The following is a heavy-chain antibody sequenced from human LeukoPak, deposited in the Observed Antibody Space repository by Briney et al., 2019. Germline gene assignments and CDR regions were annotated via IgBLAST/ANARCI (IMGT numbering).Heavy chain of an antibody. Sequence: SETLSLTCAVYGGSFSGYYWSWIRQPPGKGLEWIGEINHSGSTNYNPSLKSRVTISVDTSKNQFSLKLSSVTAADTAVYYCARALATDLDSSGYFVLDYWGQGTLVTVSS. CDR3: ARALATDLDSSGYFVLDY. V-gene: IGHV4-34*01. CDR2: INHSGST. CDR1: GGSFSGYY. D-gene: IGHD3-22*01. J-gene: IGHJ4*02.